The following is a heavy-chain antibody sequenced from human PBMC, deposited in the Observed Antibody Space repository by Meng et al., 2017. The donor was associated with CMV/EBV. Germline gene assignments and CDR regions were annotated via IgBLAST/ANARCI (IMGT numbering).Heavy chain of an antibody. V-gene: IGHV3-33*01. CDR3: ARMGQSYSSSWYAPYYYYYGMDV. CDR1: GFTFSSYG. D-gene: IGHD6-13*01. Sequence: GGSLRLSCAASGFTFSSYGMHWVRQAPGKGLEWVAVIWYDGSNKYYADSVKGRFTISRDNSKNTLYLQMNSLRAEDTAVYYCARMGQSYSSSWYAPYYYYYGMDVWGQGTTVTVSS. CDR2: IWYDGSNK. J-gene: IGHJ6*02.